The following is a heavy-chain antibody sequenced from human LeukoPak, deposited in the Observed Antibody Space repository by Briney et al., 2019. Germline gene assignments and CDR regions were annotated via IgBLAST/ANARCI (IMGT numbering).Heavy chain of an antibody. CDR1: GFTFSSYA. V-gene: IGHV3-23*01. J-gene: IGHJ4*02. D-gene: IGHD5-24*01. CDR3: ARDRGWLQFEHYFDY. Sequence: GGSLRLSCSASGFTFSSYAMSWVRQAPGKGLEWVSAISGSGGSTYYADSVKGRFTISRDNSKNTLYLQMNSLRAEDTAVYYCARDRGWLQFEHYFDYWGQGTLVTVSS. CDR2: ISGSGGST.